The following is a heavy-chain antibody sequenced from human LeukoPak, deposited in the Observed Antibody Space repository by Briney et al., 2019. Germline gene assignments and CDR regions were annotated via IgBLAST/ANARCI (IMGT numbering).Heavy chain of an antibody. CDR2: INHSGST. D-gene: IGHD6-19*01. J-gene: IGHJ4*02. CDR3: ARYSSGLYYYFDY. V-gene: IGHV4-34*01. Sequence: PSETLSLTCAVYGGSFSGYCWSWIRQPPGKGLEWIGEINHSGSTNYNPSLKSRVTISADTSKNQFSLRLSSVTAADTAIYYCARYSSGLYYYFDYWGQGTLVTVSS. CDR1: GGSFSGYC.